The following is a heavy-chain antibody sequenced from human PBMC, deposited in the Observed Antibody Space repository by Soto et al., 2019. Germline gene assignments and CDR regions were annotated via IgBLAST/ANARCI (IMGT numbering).Heavy chain of an antibody. D-gene: IGHD2-2*01. Sequence: QVQLQQWGAGLLKPSETLSLTCAVYGGSFSGYYWSWIRQPPGKGLEWIGEINHSGSTNYNPSLKSRVTISVDTSKNQFSLKLSSVTAADTAVYYCARVVGGYCSSTSCKKQGRFDPWGQGTLVTVSS. CDR3: ARVVGGYCSSTSCKKQGRFDP. V-gene: IGHV4-34*01. CDR2: INHSGST. J-gene: IGHJ5*02. CDR1: GGSFSGYY.